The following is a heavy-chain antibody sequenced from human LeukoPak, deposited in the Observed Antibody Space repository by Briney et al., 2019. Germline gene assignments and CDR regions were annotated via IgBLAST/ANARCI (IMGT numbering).Heavy chain of an antibody. V-gene: IGHV4-59*08. CDR3: ARHAPSPYSGSYAY. Sequence: PSETLSLTCTVSGASISSNSWSWIRQPPGKGLEWIGYMSYSGSTNYNPSLQSRVTISVDTSRNQFSLKLSSVTAADTAMYYCARHAPSPYSGSYAYWGQGTLVTVSS. J-gene: IGHJ4*02. D-gene: IGHD1-26*01. CDR2: MSYSGST. CDR1: GASISSNS.